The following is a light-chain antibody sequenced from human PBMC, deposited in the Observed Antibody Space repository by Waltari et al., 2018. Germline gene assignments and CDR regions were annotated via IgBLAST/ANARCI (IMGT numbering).Light chain of an antibody. CDR3: QHYNNWPMYT. V-gene: IGKV3-15*01. Sequence: EIVMPQSPATLSVSPGARASLSCRASQSISNNLAWYQQKPGQAPRLLIYGASTRATGIPARFSGSGSATEFTLTISSLQSEDFAVYYCQHYNNWPMYTFGQGTKLEMK. CDR2: GAS. J-gene: IGKJ2*01. CDR1: QSISNN.